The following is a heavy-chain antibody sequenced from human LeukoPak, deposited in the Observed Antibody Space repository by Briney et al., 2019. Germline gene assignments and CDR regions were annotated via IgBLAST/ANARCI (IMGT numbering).Heavy chain of an antibody. D-gene: IGHD1-26*01. Sequence: PGRSLRLSCAASGFTFYDYAMHWVRHAPGKGLEWVSGISWNSGSIGYADSVKGRFTISRDNAKNSLYLQMNSLRAEDTALYYCAKDMGPLVGPIDYWGQGTLVTVSS. CDR2: ISWNSGSI. V-gene: IGHV3-9*01. J-gene: IGHJ4*02. CDR1: GFTFYDYA. CDR3: AKDMGPLVGPIDY.